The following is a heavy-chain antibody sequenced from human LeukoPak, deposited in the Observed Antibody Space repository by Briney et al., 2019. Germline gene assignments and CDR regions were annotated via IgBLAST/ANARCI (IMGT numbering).Heavy chain of an antibody. CDR3: ARHRKRITGTTHAFDI. J-gene: IGHJ3*02. CDR2: IYYSGST. D-gene: IGHD1-7*01. Sequence: PSETLSLTCTVSGGSISSSSYYWGWIRQPPGKGVEWIGSIYYSGSTYYNPSLKSRVTISVDTSKNQFSLKLSSVTAADTAVYYCARHRKRITGTTHAFDIWGQGTMVTVSS. V-gene: IGHV4-39*01. CDR1: GGSISSSSYY.